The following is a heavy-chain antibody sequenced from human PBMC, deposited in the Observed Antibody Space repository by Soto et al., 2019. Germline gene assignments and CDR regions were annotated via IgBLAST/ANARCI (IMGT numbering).Heavy chain of an antibody. CDR3: ARGGLDYGDSSYYYYGMDV. J-gene: IGHJ6*02. D-gene: IGHD4-17*01. V-gene: IGHV1-69*13. CDR1: GGTFSSYA. CDR2: IIPIFGTA. Sequence: SVKVSCKASGGTFSSYAISWVRQAPGQGLEWMGGIIPIFGTANYAQKFQGRVTITADESTSTAYMELSSLRSEDTAVYYCARGGLDYGDSSYYYYGMDVWGQGTTVSVSS.